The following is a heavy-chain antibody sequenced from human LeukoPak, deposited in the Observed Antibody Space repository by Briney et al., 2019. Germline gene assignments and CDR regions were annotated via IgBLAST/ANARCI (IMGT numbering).Heavy chain of an antibody. CDR1: GFTFSSYA. D-gene: IGHD1-26*01. CDR3: AKVSTRYRGSYPDAFDI. J-gene: IGHJ3*02. CDR2: ISGSGGST. Sequence: GGSLRLSCAASGFTFSSYAMSWVRQAPGKGLEWVSVISGSGGSTHYADSVKGRFTISRDNSKNTLYLQMNSLRAEDTAVYYCAKVSTRYRGSYPDAFDIWGQGTMVTVSS. V-gene: IGHV3-23*01.